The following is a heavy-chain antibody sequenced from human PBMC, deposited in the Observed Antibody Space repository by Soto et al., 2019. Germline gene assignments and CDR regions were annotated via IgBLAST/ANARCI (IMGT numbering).Heavy chain of an antibody. J-gene: IGHJ6*02. CDR3: ARERSAAAAGWHYYYYGMDV. CDR2: IGTAGDT. Sequence: EVQLVESGGGLVQPGGSLRLSCAASGFTFSSYDMQWVRQATGKGLEWVSAIGTAGDTYYPGSVKGRFTISRENAKNCLYLQRDSLRAADSAVYYCARERSAAAAGWHYYYYGMDVWGQGTTVTVSS. D-gene: IGHD6-13*01. V-gene: IGHV3-13*01. CDR1: GFTFSSYD.